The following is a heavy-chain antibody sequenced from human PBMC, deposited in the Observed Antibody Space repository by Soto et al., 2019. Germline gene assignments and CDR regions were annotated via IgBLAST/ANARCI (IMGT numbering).Heavy chain of an antibody. J-gene: IGHJ4*02. Sequence: GGSLRLSCAASGFTVSSNYMSWVRQAPGKGLEWVSVIYSGGSTYYADSVKGRFTISRDNSKNTLYLQMNSLRAEDTAVYYCARSRLISLYYFDYWGQGTLVTVSS. CDR2: IYSGGST. D-gene: IGHD2-15*01. V-gene: IGHV3-66*01. CDR3: ARSRLISLYYFDY. CDR1: GFTVSSNY.